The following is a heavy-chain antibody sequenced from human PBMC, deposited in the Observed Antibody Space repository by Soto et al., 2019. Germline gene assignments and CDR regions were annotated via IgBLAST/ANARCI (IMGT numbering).Heavy chain of an antibody. J-gene: IGHJ4*02. CDR2: ISGSGDST. V-gene: IGHV3-23*01. Sequence: GGSLRLSCAASGFTFSSYAMNWVRQAPGKGLEWVSVISGSGDSTYYADSVKGRFTISRDNSKNTLNLQMNSLRAEDMAVYYCARRSSRWHFAYWGRGTLDIVSA. CDR1: GFTFSSYA. D-gene: IGHD6-19*01. CDR3: ARRSSRWHFAY.